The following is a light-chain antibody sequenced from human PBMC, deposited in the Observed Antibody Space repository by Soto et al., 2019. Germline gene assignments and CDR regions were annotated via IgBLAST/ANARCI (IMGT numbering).Light chain of an antibody. CDR1: QSISNW. CDR3: QQYNSYST. CDR2: DAS. Sequence: EMQITQSRSTLSASVGDRVTITCRASQSISNWLAWYQQKPGKAPKLLIYDASSLESGVPSRFSGGGFGTEFTLTISSLQPDDFGTYYCQQYNSYSTFGQGTKV. J-gene: IGKJ1*01. V-gene: IGKV1-5*01.